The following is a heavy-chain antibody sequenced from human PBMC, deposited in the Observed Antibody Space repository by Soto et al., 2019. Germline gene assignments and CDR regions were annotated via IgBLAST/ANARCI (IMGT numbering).Heavy chain of an antibody. D-gene: IGHD6-19*01. CDR1: GFTXISYG. V-gene: IGHV3-23*01. CDR3: ATDPWRAAVAGLSFGDAFDI. CDR2: ISGSGGST. Sequence: PGGSVRLSSGGSGFTXISYGMSWVRQAPGKGLEWVSAISGSGGSTYYADSVKGRFTISRDNSKNTLYLQMNSLRAEDTAVYYCATDPWRAAVAGLSFGDAFDIWGQGTMVTVSS. J-gene: IGHJ3*02.